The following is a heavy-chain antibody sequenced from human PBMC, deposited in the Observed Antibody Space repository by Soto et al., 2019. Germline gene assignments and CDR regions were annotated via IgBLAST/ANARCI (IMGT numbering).Heavy chain of an antibody. Sequence: PXETLSISCSVSGGSVSGSYWSWIRQSPGKGLEWLGYVYYTGSTNYSPSLRSRVSISVDTSKNEFSLRLSSVTAADTAVYFCARSVAVPGAHIDYWGQGTQVTVS. D-gene: IGHD6-19*01. J-gene: IGHJ4*02. CDR1: GGSVSGSY. V-gene: IGHV4-59*02. CDR2: VYYTGST. CDR3: ARSVAVPGAHIDY.